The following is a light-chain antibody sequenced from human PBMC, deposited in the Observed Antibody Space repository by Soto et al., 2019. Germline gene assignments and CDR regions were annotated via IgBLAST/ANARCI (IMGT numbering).Light chain of an antibody. CDR1: QMIYTW. Sequence: DIQMTQSPSTLSASVGDRVTITCRASQMIYTWLAWYQQKPGKAPKLLIYEASSLDVGVPSRFSGSGSGNEFTLTIRRLQLEDFATYYCQQYSTFWTFGQGTKV. CDR3: QQYSTFWT. V-gene: IGKV1-5*03. J-gene: IGKJ1*01. CDR2: EAS.